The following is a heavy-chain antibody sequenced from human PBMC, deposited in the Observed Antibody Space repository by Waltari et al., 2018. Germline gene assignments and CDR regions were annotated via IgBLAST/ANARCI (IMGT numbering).Heavy chain of an antibody. CDR3: ARDVD. CDR1: GGSISSYY. CDR2: IYHSGST. J-gene: IGHJ4*02. V-gene: IGHV4-59*12. Sequence: QVQLQESGPGLVKPSETLSLTCTVSGGSISSYYWSWIRQPPGKGLEWIGSIYHSGSTYYNPSLKSRVTISVDTSKNQFSLKLSSVTAADTAVYYCARDVDWGQGTLVTVSS.